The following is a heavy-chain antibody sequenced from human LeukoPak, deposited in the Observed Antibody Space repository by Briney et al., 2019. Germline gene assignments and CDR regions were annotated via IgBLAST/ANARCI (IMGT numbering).Heavy chain of an antibody. CDR2: IRSKTHGGTT. CDR3: SRDQTPYY. Sequence: SGGSLRLSCTASGFTFGDYAMSWARQAPGKGLEWVGFIRSKTHGGTTEYAASVKGRFTISRDDSQGIAYLQMNSLITEDTAVYYCSRDQTPYYWGQGTLVTVSS. V-gene: IGHV3-49*04. J-gene: IGHJ4*02. CDR1: GFTFGDYA.